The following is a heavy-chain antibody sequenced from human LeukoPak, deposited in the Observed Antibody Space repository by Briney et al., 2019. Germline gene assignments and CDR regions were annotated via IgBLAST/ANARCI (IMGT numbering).Heavy chain of an antibody. D-gene: IGHD6-13*01. CDR1: GGSISSSSYY. CDR2: IYYSGST. Sequence: KASETLSLTCTVSGGSISSSSYYWGWIRQPPGKGLEWIGSIYYSGSTYYNPSLKSRVTISVDTSKNQFSLKLSSVTAADTAVYYCARSIPQYSSSWCPFDYWGQGTLVTVSS. J-gene: IGHJ4*02. V-gene: IGHV4-39*07. CDR3: ARSIPQYSSSWCPFDY.